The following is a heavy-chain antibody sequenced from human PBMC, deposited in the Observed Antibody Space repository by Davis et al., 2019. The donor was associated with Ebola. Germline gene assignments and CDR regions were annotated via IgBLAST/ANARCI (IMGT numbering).Heavy chain of an antibody. V-gene: IGHV3-30-3*01. CDR1: GFTFSSYA. CDR2: ISYDGSNK. J-gene: IGHJ4*02. Sequence: GGSLRLSCAASGFTFSSYAMHWVRQAPGKGLEWVAVISYDGSNKYYADSVKGRFTISRDNSKNTLYLQMSSLRAEDTAVYYCAREIAVAGTECDYWGQGTLVTVSS. CDR3: AREIAVAGTECDY. D-gene: IGHD6-19*01.